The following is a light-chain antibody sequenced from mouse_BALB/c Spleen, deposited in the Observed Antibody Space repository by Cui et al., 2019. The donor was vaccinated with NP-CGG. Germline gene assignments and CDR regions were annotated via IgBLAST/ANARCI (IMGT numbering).Light chain of an antibody. Sequence: QAVVTQESALTTSPGETVTLTCRSSTGAVTTSNYANWVQEKPDHLFTGLIGGTNNRAPGVPARFSGSLIGDKAALTITVAQTEDEAIYFCALWYSNHWMFGGGTKLTVL. V-gene: IGLV1*01. CDR3: ALWYSNHWM. J-gene: IGLJ1*01. CDR1: TGAVTTSNY. CDR2: GTN.